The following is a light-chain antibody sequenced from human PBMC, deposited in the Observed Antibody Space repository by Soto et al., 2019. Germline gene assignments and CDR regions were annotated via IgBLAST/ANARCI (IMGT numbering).Light chain of an antibody. CDR2: GAS. Sequence: EVVMTQSPATLSVPQGERVTLSCRASQSINAHLAWYQQKPGQAPRLLIHGASTRATGIPARFSGSGFGTEFILTISSLQSEDFAVYYCQQYNTWLWTFGQGTKVEIQ. V-gene: IGKV3-15*01. J-gene: IGKJ1*01. CDR3: QQYNTWLWT. CDR1: QSINAH.